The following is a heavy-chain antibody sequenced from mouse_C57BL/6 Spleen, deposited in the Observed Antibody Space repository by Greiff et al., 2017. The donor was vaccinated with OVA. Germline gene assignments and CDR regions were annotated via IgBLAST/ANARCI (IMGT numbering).Heavy chain of an antibody. D-gene: IGHD2-2*01. CDR1: GFTFSSYG. J-gene: IGHJ4*01. CDR2: ISSGGSYT. CDR3: ARGPYGYDDAMDY. Sequence: EVMLVESGGDLVKPGGSLKLSCAASGFTFSSYGMSWVRQTPDKRLEWVATISSGGSYTYYPDSVKGRFTISRDNAKNTLYLQMSSLKSEDTAMYYCARGPYGYDDAMDYWGQGTSVTVSS. V-gene: IGHV5-6*02.